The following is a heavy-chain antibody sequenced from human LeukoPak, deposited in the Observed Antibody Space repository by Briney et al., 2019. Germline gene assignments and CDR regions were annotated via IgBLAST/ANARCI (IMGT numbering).Heavy chain of an antibody. CDR2: ISDSGNT. D-gene: IGHD2-21*01. V-gene: IGHV3-23*01. J-gene: IGHJ4*02. CDR1: GFTFSSYA. Sequence: GGSLRLTCAVSGFTFSSYAMSWVRQAPGKGLEWVSAISDSGNTYHADSVKGRFTISRDSSKNTLFLQMNRLRPKDAAVYYCAKAPVTTCRGAYCYPFDYWGQGTLVTVSS. CDR3: AKAPVTTCRGAYCYPFDY.